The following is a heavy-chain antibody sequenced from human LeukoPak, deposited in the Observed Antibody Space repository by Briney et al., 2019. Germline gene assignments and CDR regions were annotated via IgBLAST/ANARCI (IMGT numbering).Heavy chain of an antibody. CDR1: GFTLNNAW. V-gene: IGHV3-15*01. CDR3: TTRPL. Sequence: GGSLRLSCAASGFTLNNAWLNWVRQAPGKGLEWVGHIKSKTDGGTTDYAAPVKGRFTISRDDSKNTLYLQMNSLKTEDTAVYYCTTRPLWGQGTLVTVSS. CDR2: IKSKTDGGTT. J-gene: IGHJ4*02.